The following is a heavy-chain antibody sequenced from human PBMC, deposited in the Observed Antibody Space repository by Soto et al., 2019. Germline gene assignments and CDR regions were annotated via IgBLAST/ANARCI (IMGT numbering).Heavy chain of an antibody. V-gene: IGHV1-8*01. Sequence: QVQLVQSGAEVKKPGASVKVSCKASGYTFTSYDINWVRQATGQGLEWMGWMNPNSGNTGYAQKFQGRVTMTRNTSIITPYMELSSGRSNTATVYYCGLVYSWAQGPLVTVSS. CDR2: MNPNSGNT. J-gene: IGHJ4*02. CDR1: GYTFTSYD. CDR3: GLVYS. D-gene: IGHD6-6*01.